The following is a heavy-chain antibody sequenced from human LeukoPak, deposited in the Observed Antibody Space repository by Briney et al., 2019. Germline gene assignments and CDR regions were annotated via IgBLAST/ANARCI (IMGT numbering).Heavy chain of an antibody. D-gene: IGHD3-10*01. Sequence: PGGSLRLSCAASGFTSSSYSMNWVRQAPGKGLEWVSSISSSSSFIYYADSVKGRFTISRDNAKNSLYLQMNSLRAEDTAVYYCARDTRTTYYYGSGSYYYYYGMDVWGKGTTVTVSS. V-gene: IGHV3-21*01. CDR2: ISSSSSFI. J-gene: IGHJ6*04. CDR3: ARDTRTTYYYGSGSYYYYYGMDV. CDR1: GFTSSSYS.